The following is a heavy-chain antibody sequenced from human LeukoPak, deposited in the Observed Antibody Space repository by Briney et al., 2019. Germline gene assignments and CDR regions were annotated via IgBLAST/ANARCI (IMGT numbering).Heavy chain of an antibody. Sequence: PGGSLRLSCAASGFTVSSNYKSWVRQAPGKGLEWVSVIYSGGSTYYADSVKGRFTISRDNSKNTLYLQMNSLRAEDTAVYYCARESASGWYRAYYYGMDVWGQGTTVTVSS. CDR2: IYSGGST. J-gene: IGHJ6*02. D-gene: IGHD6-19*01. V-gene: IGHV3-66*01. CDR3: ARESASGWYRAYYYGMDV. CDR1: GFTVSSNY.